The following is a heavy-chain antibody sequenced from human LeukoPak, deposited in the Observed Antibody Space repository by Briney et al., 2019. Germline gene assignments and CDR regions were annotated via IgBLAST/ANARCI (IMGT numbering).Heavy chain of an antibody. J-gene: IGHJ4*02. V-gene: IGHV1-2*02. CDR3: ARVGSPVLRFLEWFFDY. CDR1: GYTFTGYY. CDR2: INPNSGGT. D-gene: IGHD3-3*01. Sequence: ASVKVSCKASGYTFTGYYMHWVRQAPGQGLEWMGWINPNSGGTNYAQKFQGRDTMTRDTSISTAYMELSRLRSDDTAVYYCARVGSPVLRFLEWFFDYWGQGTLVTVSS.